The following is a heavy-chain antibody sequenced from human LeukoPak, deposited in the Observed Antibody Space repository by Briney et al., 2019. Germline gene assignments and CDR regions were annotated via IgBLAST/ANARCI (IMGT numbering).Heavy chain of an antibody. CDR2: MNPNSGNT. CDR1: GYTYTSYD. CDR3: ARGVQGDFWSGYYRH. J-gene: IGHJ4*02. V-gene: IGHV1-8*01. Sequence: EASVKVSCKASGYTYTSYDINWVRQGTGQGLEWMGWMNPNSGNTGYAQKFQGRVTMTRNTSISTAYMELSSLRSEDTAVYYCARGVQGDFWSGYYRHWGQGTLVTVSS. D-gene: IGHD3-3*01.